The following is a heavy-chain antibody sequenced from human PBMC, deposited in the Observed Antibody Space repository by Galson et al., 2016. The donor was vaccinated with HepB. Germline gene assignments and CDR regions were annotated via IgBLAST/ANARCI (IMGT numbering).Heavy chain of an antibody. D-gene: IGHD6-19*01. CDR2: ISGYNGNT. Sequence: SVKVSCKASGYSFTSFAITWVRQAPGQGLEWMGWISGYNGNTNYAQSLQGRVTMTTEPSTNTAYMELRSLTSDDTAVYFCARGSKTAGVNWGQGTLVTV. CDR1: GYSFTSFA. CDR3: ARGSKTAGVN. J-gene: IGHJ4*02. V-gene: IGHV1-18*01.